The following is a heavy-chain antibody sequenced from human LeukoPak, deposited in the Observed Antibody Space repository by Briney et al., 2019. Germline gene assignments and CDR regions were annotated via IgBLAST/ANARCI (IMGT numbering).Heavy chain of an antibody. V-gene: IGHV3-23*01. CDR2: ISGSGGST. D-gene: IGHD1-1*01. Sequence: GGSLRLSCAASGFTFNNYAMSWVRQAPGKGLEWVSAISGSGGSTFYADSVKGRFTISRDSSKNTLFLQVNSLRAEDTAVYYCAKETQLTVSALFDYWGQGTLVTVPS. CDR3: AKETQLTVSALFDY. CDR1: GFTFNNYA. J-gene: IGHJ4*02.